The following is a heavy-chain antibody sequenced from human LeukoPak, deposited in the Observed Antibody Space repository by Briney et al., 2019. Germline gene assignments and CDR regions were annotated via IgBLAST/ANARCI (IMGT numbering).Heavy chain of an antibody. D-gene: IGHD6-13*01. CDR1: GFTVSSNY. V-gene: IGHV3-53*01. CDR3: ARGSGTHYYFDY. Sequence: GGSLRLSCAASGFTVSSNYMSWVRQAPGKGLEWVSVIYSGGSTYYSDSVKGRFTISRGNSKNTLYLQMNSLRVEDTAVYSCARGSGTHYYFDYWGQGTLVTVSS. CDR2: IYSGGST. J-gene: IGHJ4*02.